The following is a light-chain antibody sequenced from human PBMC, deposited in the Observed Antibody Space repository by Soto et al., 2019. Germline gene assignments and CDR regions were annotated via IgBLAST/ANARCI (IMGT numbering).Light chain of an antibody. J-gene: IGLJ2*01. CDR2: GNS. CDR3: QSYDSSPSGVV. Sequence: QSVLTQPPSMSGAPGQRVIISCTGSSSNIGAGYDVHWYQQLPGTAPKLLIYGNSNRPSGVPDRFSGSKSGTSASLAITGLQAEDEADYYCQSYDSSPSGVVFGGGTQLTVL. V-gene: IGLV1-40*01. CDR1: SSNIGAGYD.